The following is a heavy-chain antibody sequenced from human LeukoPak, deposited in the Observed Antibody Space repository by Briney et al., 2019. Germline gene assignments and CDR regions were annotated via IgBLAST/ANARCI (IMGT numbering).Heavy chain of an antibody. D-gene: IGHD3-22*01. V-gene: IGHV4-59*01. CDR2: IYYSGST. J-gene: IGHJ4*02. Sequence: PSETLPLTCTVSGGSISSYYWSWIRQPPGKGLEWIGYIYYSGSTNYNPSLKSRVTISVDTSKNQFSLKLSSVTAADTAVYYCARGSRDSSGSYYFDYWGQGTLVTVSS. CDR1: GGSISSYY. CDR3: ARGSRDSSGSYYFDY.